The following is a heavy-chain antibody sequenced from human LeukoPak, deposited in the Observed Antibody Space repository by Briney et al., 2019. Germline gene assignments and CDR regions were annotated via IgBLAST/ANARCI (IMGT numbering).Heavy chain of an antibody. J-gene: IGHJ4*02. D-gene: IGHD3-10*01. V-gene: IGHV3-53*01. CDR1: GFTVRDGY. CDR3: GRHAYGGSPPLS. Sequence: GGSLRLSCAASGFTVRDGYMSWVRQAPGKRLEWLAFIYVSGTTFYAASVKGRFTTSRDNAKNTVYLQMNNLRAEDTALYYCGRHAYGGSPPLSWGQGALVTVSS. CDR2: IYVSGTT.